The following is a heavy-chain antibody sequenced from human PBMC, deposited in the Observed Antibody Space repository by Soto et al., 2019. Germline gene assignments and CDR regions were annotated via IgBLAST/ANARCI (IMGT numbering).Heavy chain of an antibody. Sequence: QVQLQESGPGLVNPSQTLSLTCTVSGGSISSGSYYWTWVRQHPGKGLQWIGYIFFSGSTYYNPSLKSRVIMSVDTSKNQFSLKLSSVTAADTAVYYCARTYCSGASCYVGHYYYMDVWGVGTTVTVSS. CDR2: IFFSGST. V-gene: IGHV4-31*03. J-gene: IGHJ6*03. CDR3: ARTYCSGASCYVGHYYYMDV. CDR1: GGSISSGSYY. D-gene: IGHD2-2*01.